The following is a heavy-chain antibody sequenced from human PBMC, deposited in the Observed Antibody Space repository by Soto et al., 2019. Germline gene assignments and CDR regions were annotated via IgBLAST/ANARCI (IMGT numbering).Heavy chain of an antibody. CDR1: GFTFRSYE. J-gene: IGHJ6*02. Sequence: GGSLRLSCAASGFTFRSYEMNWVRQAPGKGLEWVSYISSSGSTIYYADSVKGRFTISRDTAKYSLYLQLNSLRAEDPAVYSFARDSRPIQDSSSSYFNYGMDDWCQGATVTVSS. CDR2: ISSSGSTI. V-gene: IGHV3-48*03. D-gene: IGHD6-6*01. CDR3: ARDSRPIQDSSSSYFNYGMDD.